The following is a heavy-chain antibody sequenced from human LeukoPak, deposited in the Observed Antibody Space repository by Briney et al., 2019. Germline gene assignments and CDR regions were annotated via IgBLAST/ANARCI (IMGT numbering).Heavy chain of an antibody. D-gene: IGHD6-6*01. Sequence: SETLSLTCSVSGGSIISYYWSWIRQPPGKGLEWIGYIYYTGITKYSPSLTSRVTISVDTSKNQFSLKLSSVTAADTAVYYCARHIAARPRDAFDIWGQGTMVTVSS. V-gene: IGHV4-59*08. CDR1: GGSIISYY. CDR2: IYYTGIT. J-gene: IGHJ3*02. CDR3: ARHIAARPRDAFDI.